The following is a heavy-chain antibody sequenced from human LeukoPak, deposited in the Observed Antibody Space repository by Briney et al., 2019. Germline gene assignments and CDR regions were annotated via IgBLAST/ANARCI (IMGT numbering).Heavy chain of an antibody. CDR2: ISGSGGST. D-gene: IGHD3-10*01. V-gene: IGHV3-23*01. CDR1: GFTFSSYA. Sequence: GGSLRLSCAASGFTFSSYAMSWVRQAPGKGLEWVSAISGSGGSTYYADSVKGRFTISRDNSKNTLYLQMNSLRAEDTAVYYCAKSKFGTYYYGSGNWFDPWGQGTLVTVSS. CDR3: AKSKFGTYYYGSGNWFDP. J-gene: IGHJ5*02.